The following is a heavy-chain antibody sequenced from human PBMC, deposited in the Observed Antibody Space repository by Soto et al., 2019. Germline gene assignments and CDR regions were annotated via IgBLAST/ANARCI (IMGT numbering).Heavy chain of an antibody. V-gene: IGHV3-15*01. Sequence: EVQLLESGGGLVKPGGSLRLSCAPSGFTFSNAWRSGVRQAPGKGLDWVVRIKSKTAGGTTDYAAPVKGRFTISRDDSNNTLYLQMNSLKTEDTAVYYCATRPTFSYVGPEKYLQHWGQGTLVTVSS. CDR3: ATRPTFSYVGPEKYLQH. CDR2: IKSKTAGGTT. D-gene: IGHD3-16*01. J-gene: IGHJ1*01. CDR1: GFTFSNAW.